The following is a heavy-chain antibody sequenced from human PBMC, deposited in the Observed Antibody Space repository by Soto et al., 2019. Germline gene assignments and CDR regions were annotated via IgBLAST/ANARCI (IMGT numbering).Heavy chain of an antibody. CDR3: AKDRGEFAGGWEYFDY. CDR2: ISGNGGKT. D-gene: IGHD6-19*01. J-gene: IGHJ4*02. V-gene: IGHV3-23*01. CDR1: GFNFDTYMMSRFT. Sequence: VQLLESGGGLVQPGGSLRLACAASGFNFDTYMMSRFTMSWVRQAPGKGLEWVSSISGNGGKTYYADSVKGRFTISRDNSKNTLYLEMNSLSGEDTAFYYCAKDRGEFAGGWEYFDYWGQGALVTVSS.